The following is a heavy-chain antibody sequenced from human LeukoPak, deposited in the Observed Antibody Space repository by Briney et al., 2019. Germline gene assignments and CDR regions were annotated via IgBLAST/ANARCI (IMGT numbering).Heavy chain of an antibody. CDR3: ASGGYSSGWYGSFDI. V-gene: IGHV4-39*01. CDR2: LYSGGLT. D-gene: IGHD6-19*01. Sequence: PSETLSLTCTVSGASISFSDYYWGWIRQPPGKGLEWIGSLYSGGLTYYNPSLKSRVTISVDTSKSQFSLKVTSVTAEDRAVYSCASGGYSSGWYGSFDIWGQWTVVTVSS. CDR1: GASISFSDYY. J-gene: IGHJ3*02.